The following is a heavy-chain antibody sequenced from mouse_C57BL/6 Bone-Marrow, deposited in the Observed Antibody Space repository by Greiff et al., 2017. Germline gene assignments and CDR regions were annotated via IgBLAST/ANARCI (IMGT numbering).Heavy chain of an antibody. V-gene: IGHV14-4*01. J-gene: IGHJ1*03. CDR1: GFNIKDDY. CDR3: TLLDFDV. D-gene: IGHD6-5*01. CDR2: IDPENGDT. Sequence: EVQRVESGAELVRPGASVKLSCTASGFNIKDDYMHWVKQRPEQGLEWIGWIDPENGDTEYASKFQGKATITADTSSNTAYLQLSSLTSEDTAVYYCTLLDFDVWGTGTTVTVSS.